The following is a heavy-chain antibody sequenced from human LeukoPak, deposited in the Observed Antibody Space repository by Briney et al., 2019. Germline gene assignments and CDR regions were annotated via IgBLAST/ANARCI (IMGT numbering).Heavy chain of an antibody. CDR2: INPNSGGT. CDR3: ARDTGMAIMGVWIDP. CDR1: GYTFTSYY. Sequence: ASVTVSCKASGYTFTSYYIHCVRQAPGQRREWMGWINPNSGGTNYAQKFQGRVTMTRDTSISTGYMELSRLRSDDTAVYYCARDTGMAIMGVWIDPWGQGTLVTVSS. D-gene: IGHD5-24*01. J-gene: IGHJ5*02. V-gene: IGHV1-2*02.